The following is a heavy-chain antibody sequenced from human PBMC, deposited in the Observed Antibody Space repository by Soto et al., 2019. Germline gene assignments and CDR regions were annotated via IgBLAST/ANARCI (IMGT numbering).Heavy chain of an antibody. CDR2: IYYSGST. CDR3: ARDRYGSGRWYGMDV. Sequence: SETLSLTCGVSGGSISSYYWSWIRQPPGKGLEWIGYIYYSGSTNYNPSLKSRVTISVDTSKNQFSLKLSSVTAADTAVYYCARDRYGSGRWYGMDVWGQGTTVTVSS. D-gene: IGHD3-10*01. CDR1: GGSISSYY. J-gene: IGHJ6*02. V-gene: IGHV4-59*01.